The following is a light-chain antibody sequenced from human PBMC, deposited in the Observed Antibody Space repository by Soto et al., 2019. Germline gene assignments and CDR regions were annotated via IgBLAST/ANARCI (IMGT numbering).Light chain of an antibody. CDR2: EVS. J-gene: IGLJ1*01. CDR1: GSDVGDYNY. Sequence: QSVLTQPPSASGSPGQSVTISCTGTGSDVGDYNYVSWYQQHPGKAPKLMIYEVSKRPSGVPDRFSGSKSGNTASLTVSGLQAEDGANYYCSSYTGSSYVFGTGTKLTVL. V-gene: IGLV2-8*01. CDR3: SSYTGSSYV.